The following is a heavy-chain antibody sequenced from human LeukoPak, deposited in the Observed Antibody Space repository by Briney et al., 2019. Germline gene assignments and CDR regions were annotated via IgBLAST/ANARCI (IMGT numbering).Heavy chain of an antibody. J-gene: IGHJ4*02. V-gene: IGHV5-51*01. Sequence: RGESLKISCKGSGYSFTSYWIGWVRQMPGKGLEWMGIIYPGDSDTRYSPSFQGQVTISADKSISTAYLQWSSLKASDTAMYYCARGRYNWNDWAPFDYWGQGTLVTVSS. CDR3: ARGRYNWNDWAPFDY. CDR2: IYPGDSDT. CDR1: GYSFTSYW. D-gene: IGHD1-20*01.